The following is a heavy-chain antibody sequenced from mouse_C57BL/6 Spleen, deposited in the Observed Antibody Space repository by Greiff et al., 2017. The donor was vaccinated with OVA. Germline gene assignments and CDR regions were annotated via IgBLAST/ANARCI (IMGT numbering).Heavy chain of an antibody. J-gene: IGHJ3*01. CDR3: ARPFQTWFAY. V-gene: IGHV1-50*01. CDR1: GYTFTSYW. Sequence: QVQLQQPGAELVKPGASVKLSCKASGYTFTSYWMQWVKQRPGQGLEWIGEIDPSDSYTNYNQKFKGKATLTVDTSSSTAYMQLSSLTSEDPAVYYCARPFQTWFAYWGQGTLVTVSA. CDR2: IDPSDSYT.